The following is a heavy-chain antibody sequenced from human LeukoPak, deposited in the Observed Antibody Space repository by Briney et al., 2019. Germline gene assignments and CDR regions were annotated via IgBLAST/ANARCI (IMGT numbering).Heavy chain of an antibody. V-gene: IGHV3-48*03. J-gene: IGHJ4*02. CDR3: ARSARLMKGVVEVTALDD. Sequence: GGSLRLSCEGSGFTFSSYEMNWVRQAPGKGLEWIAYLSSSGGAFSYAESVKGRFTIARDNAKNSVYLQMNSRRADDTAVYYCARSARLMKGVVEVTALDDWGQGTLVTVSS. CDR2: LSSSGGAF. D-gene: IGHD3-3*01. CDR1: GFTFSSYE.